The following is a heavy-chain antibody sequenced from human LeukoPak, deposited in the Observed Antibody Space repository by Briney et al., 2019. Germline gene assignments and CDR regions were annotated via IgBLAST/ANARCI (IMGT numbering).Heavy chain of an antibody. CDR3: AKGRSLVGFIYYFDY. V-gene: IGHV3-23*01. D-gene: IGHD2-15*01. CDR2: ISGSGGST. CDR1: GFTFSSYA. J-gene: IGHJ4*02. Sequence: GGFLRLSCAASGFTFSSYAMSWVRQAPGKGLEWVSAISGSGGSTYHADSVKGRFTIYRDNSKNTLYLQMNSLRAEDTAVYYCAKGRSLVGFIYYFDYWGQGTLVTVSS.